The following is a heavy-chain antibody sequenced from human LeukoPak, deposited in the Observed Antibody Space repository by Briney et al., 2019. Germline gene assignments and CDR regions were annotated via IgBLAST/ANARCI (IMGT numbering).Heavy chain of an antibody. CDR2: INPNSGGT. J-gene: IGHJ4*02. CDR1: GSTFTGCY. V-gene: IGHV1-2*02. CDR3: ARDEGIVGATD. D-gene: IGHD1-26*01. Sequence: ASVKVSCKASGSTFTGCYMHWVRQAPGQGLGWMGWINPNSGGTNYAQKFQGRVTMTRDTSISTAYMELSRLRSDDTAVYYCARDEGIVGATDWGQGTLVTVSS.